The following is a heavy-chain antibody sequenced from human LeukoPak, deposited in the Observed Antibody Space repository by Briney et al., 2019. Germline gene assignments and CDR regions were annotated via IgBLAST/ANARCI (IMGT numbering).Heavy chain of an antibody. D-gene: IGHD2-2*01. V-gene: IGHV4-39*01. CDR2: IYYSGST. CDR1: GGSISSSSYY. CDR3: ARNEGEYQRNPNWFDP. J-gene: IGHJ5*02. Sequence: SETLSLXCTVSGGSISSSSYYWGWNRQPPGKGLEWIGSIYYSGSTYYNPSLKSRVTISVDTSKNQFSLKLSSVTAADTAVYYCARNEGEYQRNPNWFDPWGQGTLVTVSS.